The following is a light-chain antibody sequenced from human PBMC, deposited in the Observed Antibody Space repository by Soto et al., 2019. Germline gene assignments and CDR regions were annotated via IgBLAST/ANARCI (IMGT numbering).Light chain of an antibody. V-gene: IGKV3-11*01. CDR2: DAS. CDR1: QSVSNS. Sequence: EIFLTQSPATLSLSPGERAILSGRASQSVSNSLAWFQQKPGQAPRLLIYDASNRATGIPARFSGSGSGTDFTLTISSLEPEDFAVYYCQQRSEWITFGQGTRLEIK. CDR3: QQRSEWIT. J-gene: IGKJ5*01.